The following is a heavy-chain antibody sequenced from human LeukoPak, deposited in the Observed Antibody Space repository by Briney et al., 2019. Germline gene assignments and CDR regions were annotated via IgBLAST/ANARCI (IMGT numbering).Heavy chain of an antibody. CDR2: ISSSGDYI. CDR1: GFTFSPYS. J-gene: IGHJ6*03. V-gene: IGHV3-21*01. D-gene: IGHD2-2*01. CDR3: ARDSCSSTACYSYYMDV. Sequence: GGSLRLSCTASGFTFSPYSMIWVRQAPGKGLEWVSSISSSGDYIYYAESLKGRFTISRDNAKNSVYLQMNSLRAEDTAVYFCARDSCSSTACYSYYMDVWGNGTAVTVSS.